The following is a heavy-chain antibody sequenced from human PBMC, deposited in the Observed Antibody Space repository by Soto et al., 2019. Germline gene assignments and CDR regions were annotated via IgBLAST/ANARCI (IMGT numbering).Heavy chain of an antibody. J-gene: IGHJ4*02. CDR1: GYTFTAYS. D-gene: IGHD6-19*01. CDR2: FNPNSGDT. Sequence: ASVKVSCKASGYTFTAYSMHWVRQAPGQGLEWVGWFNPNSGDTIYAQKFQGRVTLTRDTSIGTAYMELYSLTSDDTAVYCCAREASAVISLDYWGQGTMLTVSS. V-gene: IGHV1-2*02. CDR3: AREASAVISLDY.